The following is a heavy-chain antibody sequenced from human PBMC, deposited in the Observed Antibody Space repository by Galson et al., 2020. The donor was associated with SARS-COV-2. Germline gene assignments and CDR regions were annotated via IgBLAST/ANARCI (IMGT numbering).Heavy chain of an antibody. CDR1: GFTFTYHY. CDR2: ISGSCNYI. CDR3: VRDPSRAEEDRGAFDS. D-gene: IGHD3-10*01. V-gene: IGHV3-21*06. Sequence: NSGGSLSLTCAVSGFTFTYHYMNWVRQAPGKGLEWVSFISGSCNYIFYADSVMGRFTTSRDNAKSSMYLQMDSLRAEDTAVYYCVRDPSRAEEDRGAFDSRGPGTMVTVS. J-gene: IGHJ3*01.